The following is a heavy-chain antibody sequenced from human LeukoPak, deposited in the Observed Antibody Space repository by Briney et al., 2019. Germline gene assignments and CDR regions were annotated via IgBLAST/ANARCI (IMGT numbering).Heavy chain of an antibody. D-gene: IGHD3-10*01. CDR2: ISYDGSNK. Sequence: GGSLRLSCAASGFTFSSYGMHWVRQAPGKGLEWVAAISYDGSNKYYADSVKGRFTISRDNSKNTLYLQMNSLRAEDTAVYYCARAPYYGSGSYIYGMDVWGQGTTVTVSS. CDR3: ARAPYYGSGSYIYGMDV. CDR1: GFTFSSYG. V-gene: IGHV3-30*19. J-gene: IGHJ6*02.